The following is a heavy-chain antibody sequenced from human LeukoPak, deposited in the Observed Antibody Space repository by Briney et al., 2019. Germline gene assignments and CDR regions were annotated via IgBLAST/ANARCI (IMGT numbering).Heavy chain of an antibody. D-gene: IGHD3-22*01. CDR3: ARHHYDSTHDAFDI. J-gene: IGHJ3*02. Sequence: SETLSLTCTVSSDSMSNYYWSWIRQPPGKGLEWFAYIYYTGNANYNPSLKRRVTISVDTSKNQFSLKLNSVTAADTAVYYCARHHYDSTHDAFDIWGQGTMVTVSS. CDR1: SDSMSNYY. CDR2: IYYTGNA. V-gene: IGHV4-59*13.